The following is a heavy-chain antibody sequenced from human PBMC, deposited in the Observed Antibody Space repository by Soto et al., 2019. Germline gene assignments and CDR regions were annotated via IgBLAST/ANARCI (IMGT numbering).Heavy chain of an antibody. CDR1: GFTFSSYW. D-gene: IGHD3-3*01. Sequence: GGSLRLSCAASGFTFSSYWMHWVRQAPGKGLVWVSRINSDGSSTSYADSVKGRFTISRDNAKNTLYLQMNSLRAEDTAVYYCAREVFNFWSGSLGEFDYWGQGTLVTVSS. J-gene: IGHJ4*02. V-gene: IGHV3-74*01. CDR2: INSDGSST. CDR3: AREVFNFWSGSLGEFDY.